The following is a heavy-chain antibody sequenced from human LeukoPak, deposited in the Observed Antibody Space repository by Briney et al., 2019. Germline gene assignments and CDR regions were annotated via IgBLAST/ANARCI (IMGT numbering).Heavy chain of an antibody. D-gene: IGHD3-3*01. CDR1: GFTFSNYW. CDR3: ARARSGYYSDY. Sequence: GGSLRLSCAASGFTFSNYWMSWVRQAPGKGLEGVANIKKDGSEKYYVDSVKGRFTISRDNAKNSLYLQLNSLRADDTAVYYCARARSGYYSDYWGQGTLVTVSS. CDR2: IKKDGSEK. J-gene: IGHJ4*02. V-gene: IGHV3-7*04.